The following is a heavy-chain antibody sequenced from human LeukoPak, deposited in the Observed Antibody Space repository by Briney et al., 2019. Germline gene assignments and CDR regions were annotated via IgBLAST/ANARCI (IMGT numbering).Heavy chain of an antibody. CDR2: ISNSGSTI. CDR3: ASPWDYGAH. J-gene: IGHJ4*02. Sequence: PGGSLRLSCAASGFTFSSYEMNWVRQAPGKGLEWVSYISNSGSTIYYADSVRGRFTISRDNAKNSLYLQMNSLRAEDTAVYYCASPWDYGAHWGQGTLVTVSS. D-gene: IGHD4-17*01. CDR1: GFTFSSYE. V-gene: IGHV3-48*03.